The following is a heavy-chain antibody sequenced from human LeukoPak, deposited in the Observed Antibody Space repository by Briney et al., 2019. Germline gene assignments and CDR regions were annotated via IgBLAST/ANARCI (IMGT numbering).Heavy chain of an antibody. Sequence: SVKVSCKASGGTFSSYAISWVRQAPGQGLEWMGGIIPIFGTANYAQKFQGRVTITADKSTSTAYMELSSLRSEDTAVYYCARGVRIAGPFDYWGQGTLVTVSS. V-gene: IGHV1-69*06. CDR3: ARGVRIAGPFDY. CDR1: GGTFSSYA. J-gene: IGHJ4*02. CDR2: IIPIFGTA. D-gene: IGHD6-13*01.